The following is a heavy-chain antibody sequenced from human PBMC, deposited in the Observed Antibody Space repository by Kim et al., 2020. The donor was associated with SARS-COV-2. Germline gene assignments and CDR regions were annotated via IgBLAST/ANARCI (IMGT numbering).Heavy chain of an antibody. CDR3: ARDSIVVVVAATYYYYYGMDV. J-gene: IGHJ6*02. D-gene: IGHD2-15*01. Sequence: SVKVSCKASGGTFSSYAISWVRQAPGQGLEWMGGIIPIFGTANYAQKFQGRVTITADESTSTAYMELSSLRSEDTAVYYCARDSIVVVVAATYYYYYGMDVWGQGTTVTVSS. V-gene: IGHV1-69*13. CDR2: IIPIFGTA. CDR1: GGTFSSYA.